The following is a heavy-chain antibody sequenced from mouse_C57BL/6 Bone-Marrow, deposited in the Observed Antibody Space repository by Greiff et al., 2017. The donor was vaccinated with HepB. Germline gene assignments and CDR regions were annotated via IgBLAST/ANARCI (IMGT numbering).Heavy chain of an antibody. V-gene: IGHV1-81*01. J-gene: IGHJ4*01. CDR3: ARGVYYYGSSYFYAMDY. CDR1: GYTFTSYG. D-gene: IGHD1-1*01. Sequence: VQGVESGAELARPGASVKLSCKASGYTFTSYGISWVKQRTGQGLEWIGEIYPRSGNTYYNEKFKGKATLTADKSSSTAYMELRSLTSEDSAVYFCARGVYYYGSSYFYAMDYWGQGTSVTVSS. CDR2: IYPRSGNT.